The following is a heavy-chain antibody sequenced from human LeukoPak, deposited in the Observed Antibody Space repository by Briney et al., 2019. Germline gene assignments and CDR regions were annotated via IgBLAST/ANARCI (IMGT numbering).Heavy chain of an antibody. Sequence: PSETLSLTCTVSGDSISSYYWSWIRQPPGKGLEWIGYIYYSGSTSYNPSLKSRVTISLDTSKNQFSLKLRSVTAADTAVYYCARVRGRDVVATHQVYYFDSWGQGTLVTVSS. D-gene: IGHD5-12*01. CDR1: GDSISSYY. CDR3: ARVRGRDVVATHQVYYFDS. V-gene: IGHV4-59*01. J-gene: IGHJ4*02. CDR2: IYYSGST.